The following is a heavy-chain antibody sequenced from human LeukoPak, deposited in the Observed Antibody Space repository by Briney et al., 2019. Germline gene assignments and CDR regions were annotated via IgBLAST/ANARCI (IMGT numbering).Heavy chain of an antibody. D-gene: IGHD3-3*01. J-gene: IGHJ4*02. V-gene: IGHV4-39*07. CDR2: IYYSWST. CDR1: GGTISSSSYY. Sequence: SETLSFTCTVSGGTISSSSYYWGWIRQPPGKRLEWIGSIYYSWSTYYNPSLKSRVTISVDTSKNQFSLKLSSVTAADTAFYFQAEDGIRYYDFWSGLFVDYWGQGTLVTVSS. CDR3: AEDGIRYYDFWSGLFVDY.